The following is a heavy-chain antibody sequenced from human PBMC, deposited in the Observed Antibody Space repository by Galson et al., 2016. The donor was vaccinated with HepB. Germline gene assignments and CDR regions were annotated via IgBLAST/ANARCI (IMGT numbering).Heavy chain of an antibody. CDR2: IWYDGSNK. D-gene: IGHD6-13*01. CDR3: ARGYSSSWYLYYFDY. J-gene: IGHJ4*02. CDR1: GLTFSNYG. Sequence: SLRLSCAASGLTFSNYGMRWVRQAPGKGLEWVAVIWYDGSNKYYADSVKGRFTIPRDNSKNTLYLQMNSLRAEDTAVYYCARGYSSSWYLYYFDYWGQGTLVTVSS. V-gene: IGHV3-33*01.